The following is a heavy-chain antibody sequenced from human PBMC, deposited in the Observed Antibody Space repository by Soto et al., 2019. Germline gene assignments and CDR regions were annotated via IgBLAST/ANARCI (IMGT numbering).Heavy chain of an antibody. CDR3: ASSLGATHGL. D-gene: IGHD1-26*01. CDR1: GISLSAYW. CDR2: IKQDGSDQ. Sequence: GGSLRLSCDASGISLSAYWMSWVRQAPGKGLEWVANIKQDGSDQYYVDSVKDRFTISRDNIKNLLYLQMTSLRVEDTAVYCCASSLGATHGLWGQGALVTVSS. V-gene: IGHV3-7*03. J-gene: IGHJ4*02.